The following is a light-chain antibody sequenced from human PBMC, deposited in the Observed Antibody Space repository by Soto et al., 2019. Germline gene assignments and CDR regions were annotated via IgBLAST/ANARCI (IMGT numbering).Light chain of an antibody. CDR2: DVS. CDR3: SSYTSSSALDVV. CDR1: SSDVGGYNY. Sequence: QSALTQPASVSGSPGQSITISCTGTSSDVGGYNYVSWYQQHPGKAPKLMIYDVSNRPSGVSNRFSGSKSGNTASLTISGLQGEDEADYYYSSYTSSSALDVVFGGGTKLTVL. J-gene: IGLJ2*01. V-gene: IGLV2-14*01.